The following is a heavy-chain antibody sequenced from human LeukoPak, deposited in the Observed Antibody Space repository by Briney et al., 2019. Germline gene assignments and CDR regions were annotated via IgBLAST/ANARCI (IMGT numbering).Heavy chain of an antibody. CDR1: GYTFTSYG. Sequence: ASVKVSCKASGYTFTSYGISWVRQAPGQGLEWMGWMNPNSGNTGYAQKFQGRVTITRNTSISTAYMELSSLRSEDTAVYYCARAYTYYDFWSGYYWAAFDIWGQGTMVTVSS. CDR3: ARAYTYYDFWSGYYWAAFDI. J-gene: IGHJ3*02. V-gene: IGHV1-8*03. D-gene: IGHD3-3*01. CDR2: MNPNSGNT.